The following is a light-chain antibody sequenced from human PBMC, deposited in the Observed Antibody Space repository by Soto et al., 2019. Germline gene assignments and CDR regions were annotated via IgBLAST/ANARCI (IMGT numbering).Light chain of an antibody. CDR3: QQYGSSPPYT. Sequence: EIVLTQSPGTLSLSTGERATLSCRASQSVSSSYLAWYKQKPGQAHRLLIYGASSSATGIPDRFSGSGSGTDFTLIMSIMEPYDFAVYYCQQYGSSPPYTFGQGTKLEIK. V-gene: IGKV3-20*01. CDR2: GAS. CDR1: QSVSSSY. J-gene: IGKJ2*01.